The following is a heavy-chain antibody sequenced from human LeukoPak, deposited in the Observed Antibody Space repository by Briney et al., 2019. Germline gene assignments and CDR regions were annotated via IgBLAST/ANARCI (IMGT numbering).Heavy chain of an antibody. V-gene: IGHV4-4*09. CDR2: IYTSGST. CDR1: GGSISSYY. Sequence: SETLSLTCTVSGGSISSYYWSWIRQPPGKGLEWIGYIYTSGSTNYNPSLKSRATISVDTSKNQFSLKLSSVTAADTAVYYCARRGYYYDSSGYYEASAFDIWGQGTMVTVSS. CDR3: ARRGYYYDSSGYYEASAFDI. J-gene: IGHJ3*02. D-gene: IGHD3-22*01.